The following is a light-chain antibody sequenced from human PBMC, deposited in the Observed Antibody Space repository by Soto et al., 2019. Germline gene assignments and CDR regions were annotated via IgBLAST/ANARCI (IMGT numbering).Light chain of an antibody. V-gene: IGKV1-8*01. CDR1: QDIGTY. J-gene: IGKJ1*01. CDR3: QQRANWPPVT. Sequence: AIRMTHYPSSFSASTGDRVSITCRATQDIGTYLAWYQQIPGKAPKLLIYDASTLQTGVPSRFSGSGSGTDFTLTISYLQSEDFATYFCQQRANWPPVTFGQGTNVDI. CDR2: DAS.